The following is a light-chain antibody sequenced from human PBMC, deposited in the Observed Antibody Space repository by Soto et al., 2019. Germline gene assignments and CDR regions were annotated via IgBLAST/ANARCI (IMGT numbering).Light chain of an antibody. CDR1: QSVDTY. V-gene: IGKV3-11*01. CDR3: QQRSNWPLT. CDR2: EAS. J-gene: IGKJ4*01. Sequence: EIVLTQSPATLSLSPGERATLSCRASQSVDTYLVWYQQRPGQAPRLLIYEASNRATDIPGRFSGSGSGTDFTLTISSLEPEDFGVYFCQQRSNWPLTFGGGTKVEVK.